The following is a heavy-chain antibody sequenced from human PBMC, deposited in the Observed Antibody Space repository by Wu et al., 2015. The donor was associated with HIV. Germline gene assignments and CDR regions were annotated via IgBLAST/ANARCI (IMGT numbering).Heavy chain of an antibody. CDR2: IIPIFGTA. CDR1: GGTFSSYA. Sequence: QVQLVQSGAEVKKPGSSVKVSCKASGGTFSSYAISWVRQAPGQGLEWMGGIIPIFGTANYAQKFQGRVTITTDESTSTAYMELSSLRSDDTAVYYCARELPDTTVTTFKYFDPWGQGTLVAVSS. V-gene: IGHV1-69*05. J-gene: IGHJ5*02. D-gene: IGHD4-11*01. CDR3: ARELPDTTVTTFKYFDP.